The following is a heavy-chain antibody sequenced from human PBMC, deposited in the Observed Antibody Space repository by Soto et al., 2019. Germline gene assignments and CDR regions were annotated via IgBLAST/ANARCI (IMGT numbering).Heavy chain of an antibody. CDR3: ARGSDFWSGYTAFDY. D-gene: IGHD3-3*01. CDR2: IKHDGSEK. Sequence: PGGSLRLSCAASGLTLSSYWMSWVRQAPGKGLEWVANIKHDGSEKYYVDSVKDRFTISRDNAKNSLYLQMNSLRAEDTAVYYCARGSDFWSGYTAFDYWGQGTLVTVSS. CDR1: GLTLSSYW. V-gene: IGHV3-7*01. J-gene: IGHJ4*02.